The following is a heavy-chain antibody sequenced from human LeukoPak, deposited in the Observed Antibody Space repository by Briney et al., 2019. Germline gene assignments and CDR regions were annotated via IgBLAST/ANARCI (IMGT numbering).Heavy chain of an antibody. D-gene: IGHD4-11*01. Sequence: GGSLRLSCAASGFTFSSYEMNWVRQAPGKGLEWVSYISSSGSTIYYADSVKGRFTISRDNAKNSLYLQMNSLRAEDTAVYYCARALVPESNLHYYYYGMDVWGQGTTVTVSS. CDR3: ARALVPESNLHYYYYGMDV. V-gene: IGHV3-48*03. J-gene: IGHJ6*02. CDR1: GFTFSSYE. CDR2: ISSSGSTI.